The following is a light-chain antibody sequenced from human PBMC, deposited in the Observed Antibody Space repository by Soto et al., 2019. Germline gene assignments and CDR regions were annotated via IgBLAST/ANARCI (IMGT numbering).Light chain of an antibody. J-gene: IGKJ5*01. Sequence: EIVLTESPGTLSLSPGERATLSCRASQTVSSSYLAWYQQKPGQAPRLLIYGASSRATAIPDRFSGSGSGTDFTLTISRLEPEDFAVYSCQQYGSSPITFGQGTRLEIK. V-gene: IGKV3-20*01. CDR2: GAS. CDR1: QTVSSSY. CDR3: QQYGSSPIT.